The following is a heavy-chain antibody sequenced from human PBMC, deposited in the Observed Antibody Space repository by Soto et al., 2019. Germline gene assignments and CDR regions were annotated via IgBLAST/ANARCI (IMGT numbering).Heavy chain of an antibody. CDR2: MIGDGTSW. J-gene: IGHJ4*02. CDR1: GFNFRIYA. Sequence: EVQLLESGGGLAQAGGSLRLSCAASGFNFRIYAMNWVRQAPGKGLEWVSVMIGDGTSWDYADSVRGRFTISRDNSKNTLYLKMNSLRAEDTAVYYCAKDLRPDGRYDLDYWGQGTLVTVSS. V-gene: IGHV3-23*01. CDR3: AKDLRPDGRYDLDY. D-gene: IGHD1-26*01.